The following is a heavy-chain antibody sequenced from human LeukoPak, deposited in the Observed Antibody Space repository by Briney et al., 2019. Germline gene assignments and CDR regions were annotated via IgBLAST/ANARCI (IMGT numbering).Heavy chain of an antibody. D-gene: IGHD6-19*01. CDR1: GGSFSGYY. V-gene: IGHV4-34*01. CDR2: INHSGST. J-gene: IGHJ4*02. CDR3: ARDVAPGYSSGWGFFDY. Sequence: PSETLSLTCAVYGGSFSGYYWSWIRQPPGKGLEWIGEINHSGSTNYNPSLKSRVTISVDTSKNQFSLKLSSVTAADTAVYYCARDVAPGYSSGWGFFDYWGQGTLVTVSS.